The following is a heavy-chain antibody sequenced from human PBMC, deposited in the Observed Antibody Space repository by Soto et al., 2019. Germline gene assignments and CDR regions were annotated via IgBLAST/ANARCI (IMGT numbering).Heavy chain of an antibody. CDR3: ARKDSGYADYMDV. J-gene: IGHJ6*03. V-gene: IGHV4-31*03. CDR2: IYYSGGT. CDR1: GGSISSGGYY. D-gene: IGHD5-12*01. Sequence: PSETLSLTCTVSGGSISSGGYYWSWIRQHPGKGLEWIGYIYYSGGTYYNPSLKSRVTISVDTSENQFSLRLSSVTAADTAVYYCARKDSGYADYMDVWGKGTTVTVSS.